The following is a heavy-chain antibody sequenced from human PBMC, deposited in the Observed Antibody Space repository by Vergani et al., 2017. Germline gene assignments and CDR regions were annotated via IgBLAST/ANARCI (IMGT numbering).Heavy chain of an antibody. D-gene: IGHD3-16*01. Sequence: EVQLVQSGAEVKKPGESLRLSCKGSGYSFTSYWISWVRQMPGKGLEWMGWIVPSDSYTNYSPSFQGHVTISADKSISTAYLQWSSLKAADTAMYYCALLAAASQMWYDYVVGFDYWGQGTLVTVSS. J-gene: IGHJ4*02. CDR3: ALLAAASQMWYDYVVGFDY. CDR2: IVPSDSYT. V-gene: IGHV5-10-1*01. CDR1: GYSFTSYW.